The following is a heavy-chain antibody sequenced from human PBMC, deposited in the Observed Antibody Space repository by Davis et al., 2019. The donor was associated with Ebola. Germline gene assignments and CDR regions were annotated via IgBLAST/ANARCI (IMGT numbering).Heavy chain of an antibody. CDR1: GYTFSTCG. D-gene: IGHD6-13*01. V-gene: IGHV1-18*01. CDR3: ARDLRGAAALGSNKWRFYFDY. Sequence: AASVKVSCKASGYTFSTCGISWVRQAPGQGLEWVGWISTYNGNTNYAQKLQDRVTMTTDTSTSTAYMELRSLRSDDTAVYYCARDLRGAAALGSNKWRFYFDYWGQGTLVSVSS. J-gene: IGHJ4*02. CDR2: ISTYNGNT.